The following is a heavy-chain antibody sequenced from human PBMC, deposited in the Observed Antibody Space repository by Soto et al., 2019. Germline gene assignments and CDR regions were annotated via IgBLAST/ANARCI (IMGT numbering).Heavy chain of an antibody. CDR1: GYTLTELA. CDR3: ATAGGGVVAATSYYYYGMDV. D-gene: IGHD2-15*01. CDR2: VHPEDGET. J-gene: IGHJ6*02. Sequence: ASGKVCCKVSGYTLTELAMHWVRQAPGKGVDWVGCVHPEDGETIYAQKFQGRVTMPEDTSTDPAYMEMSSLRSEDTAVYYCATAGGGVVAATSYYYYGMDVWGQGTTVTVSS. V-gene: IGHV1-24*01.